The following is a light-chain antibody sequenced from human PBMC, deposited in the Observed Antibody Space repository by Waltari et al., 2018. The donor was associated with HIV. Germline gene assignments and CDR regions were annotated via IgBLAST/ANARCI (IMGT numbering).Light chain of an antibody. J-gene: IGLJ3*02. CDR2: SNN. CDR3: ATWDDTLSGPV. CDR1: LSNNGSNS. V-gene: IGLV1-44*01. Sequence: QSVLTQPTSASGTPGQKITISCSRNLSNNGSNSVNLYQQFSEAAPKLLIFSNNQHPSGVPARFSGSKSGSAASLAISGLHSDDEAIYHCATWDDTLSGPVFGGGTKLTVL.